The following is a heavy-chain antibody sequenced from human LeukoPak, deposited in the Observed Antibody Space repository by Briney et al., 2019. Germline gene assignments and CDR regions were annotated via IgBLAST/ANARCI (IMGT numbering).Heavy chain of an antibody. CDR3: ARAGGAYYYYYYMDV. Sequence: SETLSLTCTVSGGSISSYYWSWIRQPPGKGLEWIGYIYYSGSTNYNPSPKSRVTISVDTPKNHFSLNLSSVTSADTAVYYCARAGGAYYYYYYMDVWGKGTTVTVSS. V-gene: IGHV4-59*01. CDR1: GGSISSYY. J-gene: IGHJ6*03. CDR2: IYYSGST. D-gene: IGHD2-21*01.